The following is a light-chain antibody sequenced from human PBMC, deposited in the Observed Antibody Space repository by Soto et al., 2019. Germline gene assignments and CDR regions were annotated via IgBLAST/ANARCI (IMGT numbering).Light chain of an antibody. Sequence: AIRMTQSPSSLSASTGDRVTITCRASQGISSYLAWYQQKPGKAPKLLIYAASTLQSGVPSRFSGSGSGTDFTLTISSLQPDDFATYYYQQYNSYSWTFGQGTKVEIK. J-gene: IGKJ1*01. CDR3: QQYNSYSWT. V-gene: IGKV1-8*01. CDR2: AAS. CDR1: QGISSY.